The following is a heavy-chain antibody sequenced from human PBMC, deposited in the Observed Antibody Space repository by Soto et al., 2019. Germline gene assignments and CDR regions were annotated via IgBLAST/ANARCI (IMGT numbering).Heavy chain of an antibody. V-gene: IGHV4-59*01. CDR3: ARDLRYYFDY. CDR1: GGSISSYY. J-gene: IGHJ4*02. Sequence: PSETLSLTCTVSGGSISSYYWSWIRQPPGKGLEWIGYIYYSGSTNYNPSLKSRVTISVDTSKNQFSLKLSSVTAADTAVYYCARDLRYYFDYWGQGTLVTAPQ. CDR2: IYYSGST.